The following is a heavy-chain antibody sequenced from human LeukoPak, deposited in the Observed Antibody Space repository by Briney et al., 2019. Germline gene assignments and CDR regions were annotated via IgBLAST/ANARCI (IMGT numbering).Heavy chain of an antibody. J-gene: IGHJ4*02. V-gene: IGHV3-23*01. CDR1: GFTFSTFA. CDR3: AKDAVAPGSGGDFFDY. D-gene: IGHD3-10*01. CDR2: ITRSGST. Sequence: PGGSLRLSCAASGFTFSTFAMTWVRQAPGKGLEWVSIITRSGSTYYADSVKGRFTISRDNFKNTLYLQMNSLRADDTAVYSCAKDAVAPGSGGDFFDYWGQGTLVTVSS.